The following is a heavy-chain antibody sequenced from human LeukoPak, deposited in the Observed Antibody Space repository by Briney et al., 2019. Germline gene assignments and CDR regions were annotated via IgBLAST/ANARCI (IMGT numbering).Heavy chain of an antibody. CDR2: TNPSGGST. J-gene: IGHJ6*02. CDR3: ARVNTAMAYYYYYGMDV. V-gene: IGHV1-46*01. Sequence: ASVKVSCKASGYTFTSYYMHWVRQAPGQGLEWMGITNPSGGSTSYAQKFQGRVTMTRDTSTSTVYMELSSLRSEDTAVYYCARVNTAMAYYYYYGMDVWGQGTTVTVSS. CDR1: GYTFTSYY. D-gene: IGHD5-18*01.